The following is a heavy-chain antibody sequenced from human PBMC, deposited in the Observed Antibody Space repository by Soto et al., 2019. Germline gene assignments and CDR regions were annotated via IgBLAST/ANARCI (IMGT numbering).Heavy chain of an antibody. CDR3: AREKGSGSRPYYYYGMDV. J-gene: IGHJ6*02. V-gene: IGHV6-1*01. CDR2: TYYRSKWYN. D-gene: IGHD3-10*01. Sequence: PSQTLSLTCAISGDSVSSNSVAWNWIRQSPSRGLEWLGRTYYRSKWYNDYAVSVKSRITINPDTSKNQFSLQLNSVTPEDTAVYYCAREKGSGSRPYYYYGMDVWGQGTTVTVSS. CDR1: GDSVSSNSVA.